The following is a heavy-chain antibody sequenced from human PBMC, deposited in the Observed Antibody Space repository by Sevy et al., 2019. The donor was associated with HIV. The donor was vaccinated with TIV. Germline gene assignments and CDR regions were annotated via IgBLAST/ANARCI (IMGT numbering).Heavy chain of an antibody. CDR2: ISSSGRYI. CDR1: GFTFSAYV. Sequence: GGSLRLSCAASGFTFSAYVMNGVRQGPGKGLEWVSSISSSGRYIYYADSVQGRFTISRDNAEDSLYLQMNNLRAEDTAVYYCARDALSGTSAYWGQGTLVTVSS. CDR3: ARDALSGTSAY. D-gene: IGHD1-7*01. V-gene: IGHV3-21*01. J-gene: IGHJ4*02.